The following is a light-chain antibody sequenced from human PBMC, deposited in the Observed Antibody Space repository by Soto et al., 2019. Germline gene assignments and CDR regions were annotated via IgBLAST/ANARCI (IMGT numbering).Light chain of an antibody. J-gene: IGLJ1*01. Sequence: QCVPTQPASGTGSPGQSITISYTGTSSDVGGYNYVSWYQQHPGKAPKLMIYDVSNRPSGVSNRFSGSKSGNTASLTISGLQAEDEADYYCSSYTSSSTYVFGTGTKVTVL. CDR3: SSYTSSSTYV. CDR2: DVS. CDR1: SSDVGGYNY. V-gene: IGLV2-14*01.